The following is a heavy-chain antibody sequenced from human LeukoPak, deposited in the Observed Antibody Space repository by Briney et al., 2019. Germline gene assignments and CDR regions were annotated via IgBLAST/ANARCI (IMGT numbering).Heavy chain of an antibody. CDR3: ARGANYDFWSGSRSWYDY. D-gene: IGHD3-3*01. J-gene: IGHJ4*02. Sequence: ASVKVSCKASGYTFTSYGISWVRQAPGQGLEWMGWISAYNGNTNYAQKLQGRVTMTTDTSTSTAYMELRSLRSDDTAVYYCARGANYDFWSGSRSWYDYWGQGTLVTVSS. CDR2: ISAYNGNT. CDR1: GYTFTSYG. V-gene: IGHV1-18*01.